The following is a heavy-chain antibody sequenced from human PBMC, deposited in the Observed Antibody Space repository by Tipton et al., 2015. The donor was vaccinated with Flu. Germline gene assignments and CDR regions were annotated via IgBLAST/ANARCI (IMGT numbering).Heavy chain of an antibody. CDR2: INHSGSL. Sequence: TLSLTCSIYSGSFSAYYWSWIRQPPGKGPEWVGEINHSGSLNYNPSLKGRVTISVDSSKKQFSLKLRSVTAADTAVYYCARSPGYYFDYWGQGTLVTVSS. CDR1: SGSFSAYY. V-gene: IGHV4-34*01. J-gene: IGHJ4*02. CDR3: ARSPGYYFDY.